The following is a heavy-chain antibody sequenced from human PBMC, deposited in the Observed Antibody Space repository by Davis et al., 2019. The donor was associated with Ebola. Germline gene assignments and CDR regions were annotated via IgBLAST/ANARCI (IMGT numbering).Heavy chain of an antibody. Sequence: MPSETLSLTCTVSGGSINNYYWSWIRQPPGKGLEWIGYIYYSGSINYSPSLKSRVTISLDTSKKQFFLKLSSVTAADTAVYYCARRQIDYGMDVWGQGTTVTVSS. V-gene: IGHV4-59*08. J-gene: IGHJ6*02. CDR2: IYYSGSI. CDR1: GGSINNYY. CDR3: ARRQIDYGMDV.